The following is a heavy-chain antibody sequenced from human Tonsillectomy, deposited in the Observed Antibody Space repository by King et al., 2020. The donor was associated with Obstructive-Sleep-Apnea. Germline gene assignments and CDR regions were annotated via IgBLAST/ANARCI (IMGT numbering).Heavy chain of an antibody. CDR1: GFAFDDFT. CDR2: IRWSGDVS. D-gene: IGHD5-18*01. J-gene: IGHJ6*02. V-gene: IGHV3-43*01. CDR3: VKSYVDSAMVEGALDV. Sequence: VQLVESGGAVVQPGGSLRLSCAASGFAFDDFTMNWVRQAPGKGLEWVSLIRWSGDVSYYADSVKGRFTISRDNRRKSLFLQMNSLRSEDTALYFCVKSYVDSAMVEGALDVWGQGTPVTVSS.